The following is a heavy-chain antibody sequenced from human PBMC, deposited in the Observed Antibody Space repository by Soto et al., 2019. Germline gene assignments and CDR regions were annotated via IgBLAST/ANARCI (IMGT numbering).Heavy chain of an antibody. CDR3: ATLYSGSSETFDY. CDR2: TSHDGVNK. D-gene: IGHD6-6*01. Sequence: PGGSLRLSYAASGFTFSSYPMHWVRQAPGRGLEWVAVTSHDGVNKWHADSVKGRFTISRDNSKNSLYLHMNSLTDEDTAVYYCATLYSGSSETFDYWGQGTLVTVSS. CDR1: GFTFSSYP. J-gene: IGHJ4*02. V-gene: IGHV3-30-3*01.